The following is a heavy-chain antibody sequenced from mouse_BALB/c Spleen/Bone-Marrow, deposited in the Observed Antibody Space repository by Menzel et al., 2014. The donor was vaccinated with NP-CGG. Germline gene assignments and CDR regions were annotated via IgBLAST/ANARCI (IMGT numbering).Heavy chain of an antibody. CDR3: ARNFYGSAYFDF. V-gene: IGHV1-67*01. J-gene: IGHJ2*01. D-gene: IGHD1-1*01. CDR1: GYEFTDYA. Sequence: QVQLKQSGPELVRPGVSVKISCKGSGYEFTDYAMHWVKQSHAKSLEWIGLISTYSGNTHYNQKFKGKATMTVDKSSSTAYMELARLTSEDSAIYYCARNFYGSAYFDFWGQGSTLTVSS. CDR2: ISTYSGNT.